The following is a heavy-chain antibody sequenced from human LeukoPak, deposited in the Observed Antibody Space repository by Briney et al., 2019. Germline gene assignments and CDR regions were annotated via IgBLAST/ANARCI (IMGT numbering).Heavy chain of an antibody. Sequence: GASLKVSCEGSGYMFESICMHWVRQCPRQGLEWMGWIDPNNGETVYAQEFQGRVTMTRDTSIATAYMELTSLTFDDSAVYYCLTSGGLPSNTLSVWGQGTKVTVSS. CDR1: GYMFESIC. CDR3: LTSGGLPSNTLSV. CDR2: IDPNNGET. D-gene: IGHD2-15*01. J-gene: IGHJ3*01. V-gene: IGHV1-2*02.